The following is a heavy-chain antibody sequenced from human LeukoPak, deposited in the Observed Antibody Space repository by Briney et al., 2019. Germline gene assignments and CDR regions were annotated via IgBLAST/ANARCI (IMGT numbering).Heavy chain of an antibody. CDR1: GYTFSGYY. J-gene: IGHJ4*02. CDR3: ARDKKINTWLYGGCDS. CDR2: INPNSGGT. Sequence: ASVKVSCKASGYTFSGYYLHWVRQAPGQGPEWMGRINPNSGGTKSADSFQGRVTMTRDTSISTAYIELSRLRSDDTAIYYCARDKKINTWLYGGCDSWGQGTLVTVSS. D-gene: IGHD3-16*01. V-gene: IGHV1-2*02.